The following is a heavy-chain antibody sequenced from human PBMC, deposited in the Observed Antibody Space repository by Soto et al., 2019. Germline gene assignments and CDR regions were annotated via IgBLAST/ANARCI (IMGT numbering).Heavy chain of an antibody. D-gene: IGHD3-16*01. J-gene: IGHJ4*02. Sequence: GGSLRLSCAASGFTFSSYAMSWVRQAPGKGLEWVSAISGSGGSTYYADSVKGRFTISRDNSKNTLYLQMNSLRAEDTAVYYCAKDWAPGLGAYYFDYWGQGTLVTVSS. CDR3: AKDWAPGLGAYYFDY. V-gene: IGHV3-23*01. CDR2: ISGSGGST. CDR1: GFTFSSYA.